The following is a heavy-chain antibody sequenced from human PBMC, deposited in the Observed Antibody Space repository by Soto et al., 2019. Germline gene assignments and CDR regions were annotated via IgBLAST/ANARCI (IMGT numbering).Heavy chain of an antibody. CDR2: MNPNSGTT. CDR1: GYTFTSYD. V-gene: IGHV1-8*01. D-gene: IGHD1-1*01. J-gene: IGHJ5*02. Sequence: QVQLVQSGAEVKKPGASVKVSCKASGYTFTSYDINWVRQATGQGLEWMGWMNPNSGTTGYAQKFQGRVTMTRDTSISTAYXXXXXXXXXXSXXXXXXXXXXSTGTRWFDPWGQGALVTVSS. CDR3: XXXXXSTGTRWFDP.